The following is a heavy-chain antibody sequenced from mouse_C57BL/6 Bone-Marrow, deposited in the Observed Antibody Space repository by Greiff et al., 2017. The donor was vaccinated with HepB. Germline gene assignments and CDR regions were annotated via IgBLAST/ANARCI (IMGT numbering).Heavy chain of an antibody. CDR2: ISSGGSYT. D-gene: IGHD2-12*01. CDR3: ARRYDAWFAY. CDR1: GFTFSSYG. Sequence: DVKLVESGGDLVKPGGSLKLSCAASGFTFSSYGMSWVRQTPDKRLEWVATISSGGSYTYYPDSVKGRFTISRDNAKNTLYLQMSSLKSEDTAMYYCARRYDAWFAYWGQGTLVTVSA. J-gene: IGHJ3*01. V-gene: IGHV5-6*02.